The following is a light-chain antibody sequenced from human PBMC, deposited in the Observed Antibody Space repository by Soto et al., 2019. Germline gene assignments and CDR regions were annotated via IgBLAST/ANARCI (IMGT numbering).Light chain of an antibody. CDR3: CSYTTSNTRQIV. Sequence: SVLTKPASGNGFPGRSITITKNRTSSDVGGYNYVSWYQQHPGKAPKFMIYDVSNRPSGVSNRFSGSKSGNTASLTISGLQAEDEADYYCCSYTTSNTRQIVFGTGTKVTVL. CDR2: DVS. J-gene: IGLJ1*01. V-gene: IGLV2-14*01. CDR1: SSDVGGYNY.